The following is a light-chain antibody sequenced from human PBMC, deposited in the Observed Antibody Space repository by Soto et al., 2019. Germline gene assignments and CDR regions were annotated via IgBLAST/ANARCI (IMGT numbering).Light chain of an antibody. CDR2: EVS. CDR3: SSYGGSNNFYV. J-gene: IGLJ1*01. CDR1: SSDIGGYKY. Sequence: QSALTQPPSASGSPGQSVTISCTGTSSDIGGYKYVSWYQQHPGRAPKLMIYEVSKRPSGVPDRFSGSKSGNTASLTVSGLQAEDEADYCCSSYGGSNNFYVFGTGTKVTVL. V-gene: IGLV2-8*01.